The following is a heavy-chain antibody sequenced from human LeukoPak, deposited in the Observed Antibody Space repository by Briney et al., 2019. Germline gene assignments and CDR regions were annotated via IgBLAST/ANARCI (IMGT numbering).Heavy chain of an antibody. J-gene: IGHJ3*02. D-gene: IGHD5-12*01. CDR2: ISSGRSTI. CDR3: ARGTSGYGYDAFDI. V-gene: IGHV3-48*04. CDR1: GFTFSIYN. Sequence: HPGGSLRLSCAASGFTFSIYNMNWVRQAPGKGLEWVSYISSGRSTIYYADSVEGRFTISRDNTKNTLYLQMNSLRAEDTAVYYCARGTSGYGYDAFDIWGQGTMVTVST.